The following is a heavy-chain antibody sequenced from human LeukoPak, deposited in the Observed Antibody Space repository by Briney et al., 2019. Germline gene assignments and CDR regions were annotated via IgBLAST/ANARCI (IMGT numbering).Heavy chain of an antibody. J-gene: IGHJ4*02. V-gene: IGHV3-7*01. Sequence: GGSLRLSCAASGFTFSSSWMSWVRQAPGKGLEWVANIKQDGSVKFYADSMKGRFTISRDNAKNSLYLQMNSLRAEDTAVYYCAREEGIMITFGGVIAFDYWGQGTLVTVSS. CDR2: IKQDGSVK. D-gene: IGHD3-16*02. CDR1: GFTFSSSW. CDR3: AREEGIMITFGGVIAFDY.